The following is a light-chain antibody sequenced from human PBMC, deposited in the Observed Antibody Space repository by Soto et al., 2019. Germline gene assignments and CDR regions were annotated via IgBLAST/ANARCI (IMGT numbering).Light chain of an antibody. CDR1: QSISSY. Sequence: DIHMTHSPSSLSASVGDRVTITCRASQSISSYLNWYQQKPGKAPKLLIYAASSLQSGVPSRFSRSGSGTDFTLTISSLQPEDFATYYCKQSYSSLLTFVGGIKVDI. V-gene: IGKV1-39*01. CDR2: AAS. CDR3: KQSYSSLLT. J-gene: IGKJ4*01.